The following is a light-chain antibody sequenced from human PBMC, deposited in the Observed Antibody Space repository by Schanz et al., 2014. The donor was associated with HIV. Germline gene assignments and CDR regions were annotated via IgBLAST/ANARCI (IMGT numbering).Light chain of an antibody. J-gene: IGKJ3*01. CDR1: QRLSSSY. Sequence: EIVLTQSPGSLSLSPGGRATLSCGASQRLSSSYLAWYQQKRDQPPRLVIYATSTRAAGIPDRFSGTGSGTDFTLTISRLEPEDFAVYYCQHYGSSPFTFGPGTKVDIK. CDR3: QHYGSSPFT. CDR2: ATS. V-gene: IGKV3-20*01.